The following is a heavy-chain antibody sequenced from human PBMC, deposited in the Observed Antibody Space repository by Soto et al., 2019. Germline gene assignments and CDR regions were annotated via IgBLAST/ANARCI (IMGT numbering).Heavy chain of an antibody. V-gene: IGHV3-23*01. CDR2: ISGGIGST. D-gene: IGHD1-26*01. CDR1: GFSFGTYA. CDR3: AKGAARYFDY. J-gene: IGHJ4*02. Sequence: EVQLLESGGGLVQPGGSLRLSCVASGFSFGTYAMTWVRQVPGKGLEWVSTISGGIGSTFYADSVKGRFTISRDISKQMLLLHMHGLRGEATGKYYCAKGAARYFDYWSRGTLVTVS.